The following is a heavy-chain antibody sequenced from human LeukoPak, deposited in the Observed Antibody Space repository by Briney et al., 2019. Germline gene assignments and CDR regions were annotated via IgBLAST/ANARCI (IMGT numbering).Heavy chain of an antibody. CDR3: ARDPTAYYDSSGYYLNTIDY. CDR1: GFTFSSYG. J-gene: IGHJ4*02. V-gene: IGHV3-33*01. CDR2: ICYDGSKK. Sequence: GRSLRLSCAASGFTFSSYGMHWVRQAPGKGLEWVAVICYDGSKKYYADSVKGRFTISRDNVKNTLYLQMNSLRAEDTAVYYCARDPTAYYDSSGYYLNTIDYWGQGTLVTVSS. D-gene: IGHD3-22*01.